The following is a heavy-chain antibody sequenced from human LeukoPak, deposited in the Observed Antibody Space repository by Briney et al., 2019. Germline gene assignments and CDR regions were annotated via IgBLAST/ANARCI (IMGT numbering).Heavy chain of an antibody. Sequence: GGSLRLSCAASGFTSSSYGMHWVRQAPGKGLEWVAFIRYDGSNKYYADSVKGRFTISRDNSRNTLYLQMNSLRAEDTAVYYCAKSVFDSSGDPYMDVWGKGTTVTISS. V-gene: IGHV3-30*02. CDR1: GFTSSSYG. CDR2: IRYDGSNK. CDR3: AKSVFDSSGDPYMDV. J-gene: IGHJ6*03. D-gene: IGHD3-22*01.